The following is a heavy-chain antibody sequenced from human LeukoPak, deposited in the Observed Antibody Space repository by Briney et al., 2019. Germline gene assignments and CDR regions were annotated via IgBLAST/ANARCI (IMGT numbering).Heavy chain of an antibody. CDR2: ISYDGSNK. Sequence: GGSLRLSCAASGFTFSSYGMHWVRQAPGKGLEWVAVISYDGSNKYYADSVKGRFTISRDNSKNTLYLQMNSLRAEDTAVYYCANASGFFKVDYWGQGTLVTVSS. V-gene: IGHV3-30*18. D-gene: IGHD3-3*01. CDR3: ANASGFFKVDY. CDR1: GFTFSSYG. J-gene: IGHJ4*02.